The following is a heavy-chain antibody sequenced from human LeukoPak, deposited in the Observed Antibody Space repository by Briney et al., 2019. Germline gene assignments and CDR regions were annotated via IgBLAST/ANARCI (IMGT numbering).Heavy chain of an antibody. CDR1: GFTVSSNY. J-gene: IGHJ4*02. D-gene: IGHD2-21*02. CDR2: IYSGGST. Sequence: GGSLRLSCAASGFTVSSNYMSWVRQAPGKGLEWVSVIYSGGSTYYADSVKGRFTISRDNSKNTLYLQMNSLRAEDTAVYYCAKEEGDCGGDCGPDYWGQGTLVTVSS. V-gene: IGHV3-53*01. CDR3: AKEEGDCGGDCGPDY.